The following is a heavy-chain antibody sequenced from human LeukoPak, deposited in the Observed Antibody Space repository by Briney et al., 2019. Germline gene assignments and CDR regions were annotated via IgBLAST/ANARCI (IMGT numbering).Heavy chain of an antibody. V-gene: IGHV4-39*07. Sequence: PSETLSLTCTVSGGSISSSSYYWGWIRQPPGKGLEGIGSIYYSGSTYYNPSLKSRVTISVDTSKNQFSLKLSSVTAADTAVYYCAHYPEYSSSEDAFDIWGQGTMVTVSS. D-gene: IGHD6-6*01. CDR2: IYYSGST. CDR3: AHYPEYSSSEDAFDI. CDR1: GGSISSSSYY. J-gene: IGHJ3*02.